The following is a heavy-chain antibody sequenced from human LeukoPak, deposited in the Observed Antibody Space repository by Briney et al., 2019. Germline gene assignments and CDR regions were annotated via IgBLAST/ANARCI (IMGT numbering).Heavy chain of an antibody. CDR2: INHSGST. J-gene: IGHJ5*02. V-gene: IGHV4-34*01. CDR3: ARRSSNIAVASRKFDP. Sequence: SETLSLTCAVYGGSFSGYYWSWIRQPPGKGLEWIGEINHSGSTNYNPSLKRRVTISVDTSKHQFSLKLSSVTAADTAVYYCARRSSNIAVASRKFDPWGQGTLVTVSS. CDR1: GGSFSGYY. D-gene: IGHD6-19*01.